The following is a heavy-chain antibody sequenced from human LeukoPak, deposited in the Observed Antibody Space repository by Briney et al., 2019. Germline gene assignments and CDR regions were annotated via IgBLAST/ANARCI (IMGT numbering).Heavy chain of an antibody. Sequence: GGSLGLSCAASGFTFSDAWANWVRQATGKGLEWVGRIKSKADGGTIDYAAPVKGRFTISRDDSKNTVYMQMNSLKTEDTAVYYCSYYYESSGYVDYWGQGTLVTVSS. CDR1: GFTFSDAW. V-gene: IGHV3-15*01. CDR3: SYYYESSGYVDY. CDR2: IKSKADGGTI. J-gene: IGHJ4*02. D-gene: IGHD3-22*01.